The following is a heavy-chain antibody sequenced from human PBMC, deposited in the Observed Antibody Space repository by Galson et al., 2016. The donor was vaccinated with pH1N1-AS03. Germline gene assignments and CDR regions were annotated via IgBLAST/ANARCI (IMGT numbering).Heavy chain of an antibody. D-gene: IGHD3-9*01. CDR3: ARGWYDIWTGYLVDPFDY. CDR1: GFTFSSYA. CDR2: ISGNGVST. J-gene: IGHJ4*02. V-gene: IGHV3-64*01. Sequence: SLRLSCAASGFTFSSYAMYWVRQAPGKGLEYVSAISGNGVSTYYANSVKGRFTISRGNSKNTLYLQMNSLRADDTAVYYCARGWYDIWTGYLVDPFDYWGQGALVTVSS.